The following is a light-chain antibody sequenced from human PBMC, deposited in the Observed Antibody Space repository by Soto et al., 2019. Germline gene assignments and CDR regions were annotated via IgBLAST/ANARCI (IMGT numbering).Light chain of an antibody. CDR3: SSYTSSVANV. Sequence: QSALTQPASVSGSPGQSITISCTGTSSDVGGYNYVSWYQQHPGKAPKLMIYDVSNRPSGVSNRFSGSKSANTASLTISGLHAEDEADYYCSSYTSSVANVFGTGTKLTVL. V-gene: IGLV2-14*01. CDR1: SSDVGGYNY. J-gene: IGLJ1*01. CDR2: DVS.